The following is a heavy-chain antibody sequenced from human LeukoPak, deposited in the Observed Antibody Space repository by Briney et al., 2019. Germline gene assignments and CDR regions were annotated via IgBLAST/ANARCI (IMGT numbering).Heavy chain of an antibody. V-gene: IGHV3-21*04. CDR2: ISSSSSYI. CDR3: AKDRKLLMDAFDI. CDR1: GFAFSSYS. D-gene: IGHD2-8*01. J-gene: IGHJ3*02. Sequence: GGSLRLSCAASGFAFSSYSMNWVRQAPGKGLEWVSSISSSSSYIYYADSVKGRFTISRDNAKNSLYLQMNSLRAEDTALYYCAKDRKLLMDAFDIWGQGTMVPVSS.